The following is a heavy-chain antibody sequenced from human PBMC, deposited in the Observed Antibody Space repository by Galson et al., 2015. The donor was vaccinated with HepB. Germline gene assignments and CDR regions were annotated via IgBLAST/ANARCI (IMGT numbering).Heavy chain of an antibody. CDR1: GPTVTGYY. Sequence: SVKVSCRASGPTVTGYYIHWVRQAPGQGLEWMGWINPNSGGTNYAQKFQGRVTVTRDTSISTAYMELSRLRSDDTAVYYCASRPPYCSGGSCYAWGQGTLVTVSS. J-gene: IGHJ5*02. V-gene: IGHV1-2*02. D-gene: IGHD2-15*01. CDR2: INPNSGGT. CDR3: ASRPPYCSGGSCYA.